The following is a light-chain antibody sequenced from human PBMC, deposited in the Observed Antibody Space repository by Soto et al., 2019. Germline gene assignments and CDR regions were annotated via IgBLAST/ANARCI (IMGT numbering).Light chain of an antibody. CDR1: QSALYSSNNKND. Sequence: DIVMTQSPDSLAVSLGERATINCKSSQSALYSSNNKNDLAWYQQKPGQPPKLLLYWPSTRESGVPDRFSGSGSGTDFTLTISSLQAEDVAVYYCQQYRTFGRGTKVEI. V-gene: IGKV4-1*01. CDR3: QQYRT. J-gene: IGKJ1*01. CDR2: WPS.